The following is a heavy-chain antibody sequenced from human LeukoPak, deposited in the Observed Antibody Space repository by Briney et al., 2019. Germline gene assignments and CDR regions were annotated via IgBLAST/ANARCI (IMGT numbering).Heavy chain of an antibody. CDR2: FDGNGPNT. V-gene: IGHV3-23*01. J-gene: IGHJ4*02. CDR1: GFTSSSFA. CDR3: AKPRTTGLGWAQFDY. Sequence: GGSLRLSGAASGFTSSSFAMTWVRKAPGKGLEWVSGFDGNGPNTYYADSVKGRWTISRDNSRNTLYLEMNSLRPEDTAIYYCAKPRTTGLGWAQFDYWGQGSLVTVSS. D-gene: IGHD2-8*02.